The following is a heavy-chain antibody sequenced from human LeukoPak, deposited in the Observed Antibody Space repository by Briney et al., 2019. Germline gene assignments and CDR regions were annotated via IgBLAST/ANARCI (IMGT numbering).Heavy chain of an antibody. CDR3: AREPTPPSEY. CDR2: ISAYNGNT. CDR1: GYTFTSYG. J-gene: IGHJ4*02. V-gene: IGHV1-18*01. D-gene: IGHD4-11*01. Sequence: ASVKVSCKASGYTFTSYGISWVRQAPGQGLEWMGWISAYNGNTNYAQKFQGRVTMTRETSISTAYMELSRLKSDDTAVYYCAREPTPPSEYWGQGTLVTVSS.